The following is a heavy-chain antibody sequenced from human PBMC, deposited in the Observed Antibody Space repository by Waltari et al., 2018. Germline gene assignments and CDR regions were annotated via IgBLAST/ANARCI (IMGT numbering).Heavy chain of an antibody. Sequence: QVQLVQSGAEVKKPGASVKVSCKASGYTFTSYDINWVRQATGQGLEWRGWMNPNSGNKGYAQRFQGRVTRTRNTSISTAYMELSRLRSEDTAVYYCAGASSGWFPGGFDPWGQGTLVTVSS. V-gene: IGHV1-8*01. D-gene: IGHD6-19*01. J-gene: IGHJ5*02. CDR2: MNPNSGNK. CDR1: GYTFTSYD. CDR3: AGASSGWFPGGFDP.